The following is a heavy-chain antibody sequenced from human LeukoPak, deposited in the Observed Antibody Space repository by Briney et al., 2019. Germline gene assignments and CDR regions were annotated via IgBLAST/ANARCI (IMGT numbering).Heavy chain of an antibody. V-gene: IGHV3-23*01. D-gene: IGHD6-19*01. CDR3: AKDLDGSGMYGGLDY. CDR1: GFTFSDYY. CDR2: ISYSGRST. J-gene: IGHJ4*02. Sequence: PGGSLRLSCAASGFTFSDYYMSWIRQAPGKGLEWVSGISYSGRSTYYTDSVKGRFTISRDNSENTLYLQMNSLRGDDTAVYYCAKDLDGSGMYGGLDYWGQGILVTVSS.